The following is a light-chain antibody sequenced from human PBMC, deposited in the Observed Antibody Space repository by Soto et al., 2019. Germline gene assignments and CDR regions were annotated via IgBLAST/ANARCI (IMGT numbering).Light chain of an antibody. CDR1: SSDVGGYNY. Sequence: QSALTQPASVSGSPGQSITISCTGTSSDVGGYNYVSWYQQHPGKAPKLMIYDVSNRPSGVSNRFSGSKSGNTASLTISGLQAEDEADYYCSSYTSSSTFDDNYVFGTGTKVTVL. CDR3: SSYTSSSTFDDNYV. V-gene: IGLV2-14*01. CDR2: DVS. J-gene: IGLJ1*01.